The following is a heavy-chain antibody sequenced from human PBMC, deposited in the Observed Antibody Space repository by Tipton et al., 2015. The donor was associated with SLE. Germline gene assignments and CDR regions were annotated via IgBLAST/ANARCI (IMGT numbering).Heavy chain of an antibody. CDR3: AKDGSRVVAARYFDY. Sequence: GSLRLSCAASGFTFSSYGMHWVRQAPGKGLEWVAFIRYDGSNKYYADSVKGRFTISRDNSKNTLYLQMNSLRAEDTAVYYCAKDGSRVVAARYFDYWGQGTLVTVSS. CDR2: IRYDGSNK. J-gene: IGHJ4*02. D-gene: IGHD2-15*01. V-gene: IGHV3-30*02. CDR1: GFTFSSYG.